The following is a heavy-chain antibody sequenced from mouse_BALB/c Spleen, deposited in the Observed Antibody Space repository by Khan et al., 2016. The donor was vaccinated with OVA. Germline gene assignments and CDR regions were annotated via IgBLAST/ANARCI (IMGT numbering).Heavy chain of an antibody. J-gene: IGHJ1*01. CDR2: INTYTGEP. Sequence: QIQLVQSGPELKKPGETVKISCKASGYTFTNYGMNWVKQAPGKGLKWMGWINTYTGEPTYTDDFKGRFAISLETSASTAYLQLNNLKNEDMATXVCARGDSYWYFDVWGAGTTVTVSS. D-gene: IGHD3-3*01. CDR1: GYTFTNYG. V-gene: IGHV9-1*02. CDR3: ARGDSYWYFDV.